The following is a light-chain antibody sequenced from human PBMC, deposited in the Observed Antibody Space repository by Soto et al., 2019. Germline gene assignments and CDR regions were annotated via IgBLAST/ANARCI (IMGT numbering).Light chain of an antibody. J-gene: IGLJ1*01. CDR2: EVR. Sequence: QSALTQPASVSGSPGQSITISCTGTSSDVGAYNYVSWYQQESGKAPKLVIYEVRNRPSGVSDRFSGSRSGNTASLTISGLQAEDESDYYCSSYAGSYTHVFGTGTKVTVL. V-gene: IGLV2-14*01. CDR1: SSDVGAYNY. CDR3: SSYAGSYTHV.